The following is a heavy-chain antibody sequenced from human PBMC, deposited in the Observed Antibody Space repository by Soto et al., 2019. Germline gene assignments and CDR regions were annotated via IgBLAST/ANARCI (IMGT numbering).Heavy chain of an antibody. V-gene: IGHV3-21*01. D-gene: IGHD2-15*01. CDR2: ISSSSSYI. CDR3: AREKAVVVAATRHNWFDP. Sequence: GGSLRLSCAASGFTFSSYSMNWVRQAPGKGLEWVSSISSSSSYIYYADSVKGRFTISRDNAKNSLYLQMNSLRAEDTAVYYCAREKAVVVAATRHNWFDPWGQGTLVTVSS. J-gene: IGHJ5*02. CDR1: GFTFSSYS.